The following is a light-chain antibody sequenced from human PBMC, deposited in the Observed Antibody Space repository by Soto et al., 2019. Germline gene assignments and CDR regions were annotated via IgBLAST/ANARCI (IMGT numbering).Light chain of an antibody. CDR3: QQYNSYSPWK. V-gene: IGKV1-5*01. Sequence: DIQMTQSPSTLSSSVGDRVTITCRASQSISSWLAWYQQKPGKAPKLLIYDASSLESGVPSRFSGSGSGTEFILAISSLQPDDFATYYCQQYNSYSPWKFGQGTKVDIK. CDR1: QSISSW. J-gene: IGKJ1*01. CDR2: DAS.